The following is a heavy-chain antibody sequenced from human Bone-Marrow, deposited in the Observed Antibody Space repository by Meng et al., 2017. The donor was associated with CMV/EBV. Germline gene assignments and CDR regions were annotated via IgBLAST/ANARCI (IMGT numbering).Heavy chain of an antibody. J-gene: IGHJ2*01. D-gene: IGHD2-2*02. CDR3: ARVVPAAIGGWYFDL. V-gene: IGHV4-39*07. CDR2: IYYSGST. Sequence: SETLSLTCTVSGGSISSSSYCWGWIRQPPGKGLEWIGSIYYSGSTYYNPSLKSRVTISVDTSKNQFSLKLSSVTAADTAVYYCARVVPAAIGGWYFDLWGRGTLVTVYS. CDR1: GGSISSSSYC.